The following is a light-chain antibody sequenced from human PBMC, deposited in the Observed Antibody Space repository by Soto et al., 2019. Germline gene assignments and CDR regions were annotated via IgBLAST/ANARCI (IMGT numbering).Light chain of an antibody. CDR2: DVS. CDR1: SXDVGGHNS. CDR3: SSFTSSVTYV. J-gene: IGLJ1*01. V-gene: IGLV2-14*01. Sequence: QSALTQPASVSGSPGQSITIYCTGTSXDVGGHNSVSWYRQDPGKAPKLMIYDVSNRPSGVSDRFSGSKSGNTASLTISGLQIEDEADYYCSSFTSSVTYVFGTGTKVTVL.